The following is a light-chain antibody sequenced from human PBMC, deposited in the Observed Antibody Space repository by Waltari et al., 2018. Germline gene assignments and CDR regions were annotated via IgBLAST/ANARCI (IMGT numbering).Light chain of an antibody. CDR2: DVH. V-gene: IGLV2-14*03. Sequence: QSALSQPVSVSGSHGQSITISCTGVSSNVGGHDYVSWYQKYTDKDPKLIIRDVHNRPSGVSNRFSSSKSGNTASLTISWLQAEDESDYYCSSYSTSSSLILFGEGTKVTVL. CDR3: SSYSTSSSLIL. J-gene: IGLJ2*01. CDR1: SSNVGGHDY.